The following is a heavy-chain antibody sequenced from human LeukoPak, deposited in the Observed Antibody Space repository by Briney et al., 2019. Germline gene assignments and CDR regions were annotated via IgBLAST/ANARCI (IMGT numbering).Heavy chain of an antibody. J-gene: IGHJ4*02. CDR1: GGSISTYY. CDR3: ARSGTTYNYDSSGYYYGH. Sequence: SETLSLTCTVSGGSISTYYWSWIRQPPGKGLEWIGYIYYSGSTNYNPSLKSRVIISVDTSKNQFSLKLNSVTAADTAVYYCARSGTTYNYDSSGYYYGHWGQGTLVTVSS. D-gene: IGHD3-22*01. V-gene: IGHV4-59*01. CDR2: IYYSGST.